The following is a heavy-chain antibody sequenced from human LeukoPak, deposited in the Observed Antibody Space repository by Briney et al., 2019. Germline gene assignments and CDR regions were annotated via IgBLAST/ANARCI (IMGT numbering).Heavy chain of an antibody. CDR3: ARGTRSGELFY. Sequence: PSETLSLTCAVYGGSFSGYYWSWIRQPPGKGLEWIGEINHSGSTNYNPSLKSRVTISVDTSKNQFSLKLSSVTAADTAVYYCARGTRSGELFYWGQGTLVTVSS. CDR1: GGSFSGYY. CDR2: INHSGST. D-gene: IGHD3-16*01. V-gene: IGHV4-34*01. J-gene: IGHJ4*02.